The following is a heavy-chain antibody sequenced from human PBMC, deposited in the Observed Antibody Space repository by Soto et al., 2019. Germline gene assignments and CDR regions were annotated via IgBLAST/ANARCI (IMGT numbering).Heavy chain of an antibody. V-gene: IGHV3-21*01. J-gene: IGHJ3*02. CDR3: ARNEHGFGESCRAFDI. CDR2: ISSSSSYI. CDR1: GFTFSSYS. Sequence: VGSLRLSCAASGFTFSSYSMNWVRQAPGKGLEWVSSISSSSSYIYYADSVKGRFTISRDNAKNSLYLQMNSLRAEDTAVYYCARNEHGFGESCRAFDIWGQGTMVTVSS. D-gene: IGHD3-10*01.